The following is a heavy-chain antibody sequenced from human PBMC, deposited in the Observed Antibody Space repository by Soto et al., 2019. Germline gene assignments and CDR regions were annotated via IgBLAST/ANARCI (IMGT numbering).Heavy chain of an antibody. Sequence: GSLRLSCAASGFTFSSYGMHWVRQAPGKGLEWVAVISYDGSNKYYADSVKGRFTISRDNSKNTLYLQMNSLRAEDTAVYYCAKGGRMYGDYIVDYWGQGTLVTVSS. CDR1: GFTFSSYG. D-gene: IGHD4-17*01. CDR2: ISYDGSNK. J-gene: IGHJ4*02. V-gene: IGHV3-30*18. CDR3: AKGGRMYGDYIVDY.